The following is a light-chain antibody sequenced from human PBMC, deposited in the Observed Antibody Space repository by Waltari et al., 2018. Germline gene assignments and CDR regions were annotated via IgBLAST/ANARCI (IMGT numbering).Light chain of an antibody. J-gene: IGLJ2*01. Sequence: QSVLTQPPSTSGTPGQRVTISCSGSNPNTGSNYVYWYQQVPGMAPKLLIYKNNQRPSGVPDRFSGSKSGTSASLAISALRSEDEADYYCAAWDDSLSAVPFGGGTKVTVL. V-gene: IGLV1-47*01. CDR3: AAWDDSLSAVP. CDR2: KNN. CDR1: NPNTGSNY.